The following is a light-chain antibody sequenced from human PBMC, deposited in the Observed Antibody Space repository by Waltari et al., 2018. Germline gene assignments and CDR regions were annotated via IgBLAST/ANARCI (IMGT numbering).Light chain of an antibody. J-gene: IGKJ1*01. CDR2: DAS. CDR1: QSVSRT. V-gene: IGKV3-20*01. Sequence: MLTQSPATLSLSPGETATLPCRASQSVSRTLAWYQQKPCQPPRLLIYDASTRATGIPDRFSGSGSGTDFSLTISRLEPEDFAVYYCQKYGTLPATFGQGTKVEIK. CDR3: QKYGTLPAT.